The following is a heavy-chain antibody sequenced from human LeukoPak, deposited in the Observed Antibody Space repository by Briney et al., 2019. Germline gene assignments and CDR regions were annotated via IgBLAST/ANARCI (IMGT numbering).Heavy chain of an antibody. D-gene: IGHD3-22*01. Sequence: ASVKVSCKASGYTFTSYGISWVRQAPGQGLEWMGWISAYNGNTNYAQKLQGRVTMTTDTSTSTAYMELRSLRSDDTAVYYCARVRFYYYDSSGVPGGYFDYWGQGTLVTVSS. CDR2: ISAYNGNT. J-gene: IGHJ4*02. CDR3: ARVRFYYYDSSGVPGGYFDY. V-gene: IGHV1-18*01. CDR1: GYTFTSYG.